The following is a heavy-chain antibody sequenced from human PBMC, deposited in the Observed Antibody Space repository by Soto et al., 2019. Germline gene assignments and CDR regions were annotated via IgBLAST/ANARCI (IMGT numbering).Heavy chain of an antibody. CDR1: GFTFSSYA. J-gene: IGHJ4*02. CDR2: ISGSGGST. V-gene: IGHV3-23*01. CDR3: AKDIGFLRSVFDY. Sequence: GGSLRLSCAASGFTFSSYAMSWVRQAPGKGLEWVSAISGSGGSTYYADSVKGRFTISRDNSKNTLYLQMNSLRVVDTAVYYCAKDIGFLRSVFDYWGQGTLVTVST. D-gene: IGHD2-15*01.